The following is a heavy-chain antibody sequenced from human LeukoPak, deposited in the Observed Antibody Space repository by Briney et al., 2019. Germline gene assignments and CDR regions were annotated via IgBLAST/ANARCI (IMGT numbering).Heavy chain of an antibody. D-gene: IGHD4-17*01. CDR3: AGDYGDYAVY. V-gene: IGHV1-46*01. Sequence: ASVKVSCKASGYTFTSYYMHWVRQAPGQGLEWMGIINPSGGSTSYAQKFQGRVTMTRDTSTSTVYMEPSSLRSEDTAVYHCAGDYGDYAVYWGQGTLVTVSS. J-gene: IGHJ4*02. CDR1: GYTFTSYY. CDR2: INPSGGST.